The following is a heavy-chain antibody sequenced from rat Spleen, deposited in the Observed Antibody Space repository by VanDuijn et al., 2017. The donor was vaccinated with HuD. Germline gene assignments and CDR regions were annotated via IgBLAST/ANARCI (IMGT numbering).Heavy chain of an antibody. J-gene: IGHJ2*01. CDR1: GFTFSNYD. V-gene: IGHV5-20*01. D-gene: IGHD1-2*01. CDR3: TTESYIFDY. Sequence: EVQLVESGGGLVQPGRSMKLSCAASGFTFSNYDMAWVRQAPTKGLEGVASISYDGSSTYYRDSVKGRFTFSRDNGKNTLYLQMDSLRSEDTATYYCTTESYIFDYWGQGVMVTVSS. CDR2: ISYDGSST.